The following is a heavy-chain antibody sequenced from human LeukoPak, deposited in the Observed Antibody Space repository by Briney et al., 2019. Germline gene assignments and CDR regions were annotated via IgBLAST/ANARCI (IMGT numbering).Heavy chain of an antibody. J-gene: IGHJ1*01. V-gene: IGHV1-8*01. CDR3: ARGGGIAAAEYFQH. D-gene: IGHD6-13*01. Sequence: ASVKVSCKASGYTFTSYDINWVRQATGQGLEWMGWMNPNSGNTGYAQKFQGRVTMTRNTSISTAYMELSSLRSEDTAVYHCARGGGIAAAEYFQHWGQGTLVTVSS. CDR2: MNPNSGNT. CDR1: GYTFTSYD.